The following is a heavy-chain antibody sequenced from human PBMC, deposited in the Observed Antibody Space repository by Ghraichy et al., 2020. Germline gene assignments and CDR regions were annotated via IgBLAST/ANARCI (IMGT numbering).Heavy chain of an antibody. D-gene: IGHD3-3*01. CDR2: MSYSGSTT. CDR1: GGSMTSSTYY. Sequence: ETLSLTCTVSGGSMTSSTYYWGWIRQPPGKGLEWIGSMSYSGSTTYYNPSLKSRVTISVATSKSQFSLKVTSVTAADTAVYYCARTAGTVFGVVSWFDPWGQGTLVTVSS. CDR3: ARTAGTVFGVVSWFDP. V-gene: IGHV4-39*01. J-gene: IGHJ5*02.